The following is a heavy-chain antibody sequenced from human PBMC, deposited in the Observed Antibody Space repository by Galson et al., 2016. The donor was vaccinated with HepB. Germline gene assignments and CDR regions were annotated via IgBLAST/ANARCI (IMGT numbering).Heavy chain of an antibody. D-gene: IGHD4/OR15-4a*01. CDR3: AKRRWTMVATNFYFDY. J-gene: IGHJ4*02. CDR1: GASVSSSNYY. CDR2: IYYSGST. Sequence: ETLSLTCTVSGASVSSSNYYWGWIRQPPGKELEWIANIYYSGSTYYNPSLKSRVTISLDTSKNQFSLKLTSVTAADTAVYYCAKRRWTMVATNFYFDYWGQGSLVTVSS. V-gene: IGHV4-39*01.